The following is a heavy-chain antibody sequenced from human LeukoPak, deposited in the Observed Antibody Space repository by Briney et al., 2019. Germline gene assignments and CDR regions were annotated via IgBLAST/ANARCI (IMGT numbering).Heavy chain of an antibody. D-gene: IGHD3-10*01. Sequence: PSETLSLTCTVPGGSISSYYWSWIRQPAGKGLEWIGRIYTSGSTNYNPSLKSRVTMSVDTSKNQFSLKLSSVTAADTAVYYCARDSSLITMVRGVITNNWFDPWGQGTLVTVSS. J-gene: IGHJ5*02. CDR3: ARDSSLITMVRGVITNNWFDP. CDR1: GGSISSYY. CDR2: IYTSGST. V-gene: IGHV4-4*07.